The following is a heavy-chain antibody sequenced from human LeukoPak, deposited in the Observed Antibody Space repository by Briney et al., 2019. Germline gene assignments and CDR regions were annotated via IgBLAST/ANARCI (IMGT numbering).Heavy chain of an antibody. CDR1: GFTFSSYG. D-gene: IGHD3-10*01. V-gene: IGHV3-30*18. CDR2: ISFDGSSE. J-gene: IGHJ4*02. CDR3: AKSGERRRPYYFDH. Sequence: GGSLRLSCAASGFTFSSYGMHWVRQAPGKGLEWVAVISFDGSSEYYVDSVKGRFTISRDNSRNTLYLQLNSLRVEDTAVYYCAKSGERRRPYYFDHWGQGTLVTVSS.